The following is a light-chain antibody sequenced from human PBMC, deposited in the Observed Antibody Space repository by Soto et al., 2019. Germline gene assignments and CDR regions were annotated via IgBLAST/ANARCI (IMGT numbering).Light chain of an antibody. CDR1: QTISNW. Sequence: DIQMTQSPSTLSASVGDRVTITCRASQTISNWLAWYQQKPGKAPRLLIYDASTLESGVPSRFSGSASGTEFTLTISSLQPDDFATYYCQQHTFGQGTNVDIK. J-gene: IGKJ2*01. CDR2: DAS. V-gene: IGKV1-5*01. CDR3: QQHT.